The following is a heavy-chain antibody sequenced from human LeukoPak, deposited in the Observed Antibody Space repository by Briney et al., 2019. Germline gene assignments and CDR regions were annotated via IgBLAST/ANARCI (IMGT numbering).Heavy chain of an antibody. Sequence: RASGTLSLTCTVSGGSISSTNWWNWVRQPPGKGLEWIGEIHHSGIANFNPSLRSRVTISVDKSKNHFSLNLNSVTAADTAVYYCARGVIAVAGPIDYWGQGTLVTVSS. D-gene: IGHD6-19*01. V-gene: IGHV4-4*02. CDR3: ARGVIAVAGPIDY. CDR1: GGSISSTNW. CDR2: IHHSGIA. J-gene: IGHJ4*02.